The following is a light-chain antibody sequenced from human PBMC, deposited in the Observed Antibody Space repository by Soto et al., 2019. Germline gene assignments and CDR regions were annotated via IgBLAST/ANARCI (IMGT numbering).Light chain of an antibody. CDR2: GAS. CDR3: QQYCCTPLT. V-gene: IGKV3-20*01. CDR1: QSVSSSY. Sequence: EIVLTQSPGTLSLSPGERATLSCRASQSVSSSYLAWYQQKPGQAPRLLIYGASSRATGIPDRFSGSGSGTDFTLAITKLEPEDVAVYFCQQYCCTPLTFGGGTKVDIX. J-gene: IGKJ4*01.